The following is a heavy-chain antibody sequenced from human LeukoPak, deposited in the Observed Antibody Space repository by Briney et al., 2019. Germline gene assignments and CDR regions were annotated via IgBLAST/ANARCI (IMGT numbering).Heavy chain of an antibody. Sequence: SETLSLTCTASGGSISSGSYYWSWIRQPAGKGLEWIGRIYTSGSTNYNPSLKSRVTISVDTSKNQFSLKLSSVTAADTAVYYCAREAGDLYCSSTSCYSYYFDYWGQGTLVTVSS. CDR2: IYTSGST. CDR3: AREAGDLYCSSTSCYSYYFDY. CDR1: GGSISSGSYY. D-gene: IGHD2-2*01. J-gene: IGHJ4*02. V-gene: IGHV4-61*02.